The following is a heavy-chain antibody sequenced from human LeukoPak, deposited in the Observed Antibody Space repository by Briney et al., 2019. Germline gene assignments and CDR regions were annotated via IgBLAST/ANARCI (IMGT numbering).Heavy chain of an antibody. CDR1: GGSISSYY. CDR2: IYYSGST. D-gene: IGHD6-6*01. V-gene: IGHV4-59*08. CDR3: ARHPIAARPYYYYGMDV. J-gene: IGHJ6*02. Sequence: PSETLSLTCTVSGGSISSYYWSWIRQPPGKGLEWIGYIYYSGSTNYNPSLKSRVTISVDTSKNQFSLKLSSVTAADTAVYYCARHPIAARPYYYYGMDVWGQGTTVTVSS.